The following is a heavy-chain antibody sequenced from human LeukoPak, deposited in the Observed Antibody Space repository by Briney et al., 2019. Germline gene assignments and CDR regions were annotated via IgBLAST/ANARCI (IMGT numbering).Heavy chain of an antibody. CDR1: GFTFSRYG. J-gene: IGHJ4*02. CDR2: IQSDGSYQ. Sequence: GGSLRLSCAASGFTFSRYGTHWVRQAPGKGLEWLAFIQSDGSYQYYGDSVKGRFTISRDNSKNTLFLQVNNLRVGDTAVYFCAKEIDYGGSTRSHFDYWGQGTLVTVSS. V-gene: IGHV3-30*02. CDR3: AKEIDYGGSTRSHFDY. D-gene: IGHD4/OR15-4a*01.